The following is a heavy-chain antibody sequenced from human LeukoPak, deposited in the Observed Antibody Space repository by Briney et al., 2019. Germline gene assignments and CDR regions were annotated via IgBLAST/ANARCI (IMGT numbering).Heavy chain of an antibody. V-gene: IGHV3-66*01. Sequence: GGSLRLSCAASGFTVSSNYMSWVRQAPGKGLEWVSVIYSGGSTYYADSVKGRFTISRDNSKNTLYLQMNSLRAEDTAVYYCARVRLAARPVLVDYWGQGTLVTVSS. D-gene: IGHD6-6*01. J-gene: IGHJ4*02. CDR1: GFTVSSNY. CDR2: IYSGGST. CDR3: ARVRLAARPVLVDY.